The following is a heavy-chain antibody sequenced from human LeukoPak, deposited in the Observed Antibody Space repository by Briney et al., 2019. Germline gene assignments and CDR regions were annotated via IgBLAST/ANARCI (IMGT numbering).Heavy chain of an antibody. CDR3: ARDPGAYSSSPIDY. CDR2: ISSSSSYI. J-gene: IGHJ4*02. V-gene: IGHV3-21*01. D-gene: IGHD6-6*01. CDR1: GFSFSTYE. Sequence: GGSLRLSCAASGFSFSTYEMDWVRQAPGKGLEWVSSISSSSSYIYYADSVKGRFTISRDNARNSLYLRMNSLRAEDTAVYYCARDPGAYSSSPIDYWGQGTLVTVSS.